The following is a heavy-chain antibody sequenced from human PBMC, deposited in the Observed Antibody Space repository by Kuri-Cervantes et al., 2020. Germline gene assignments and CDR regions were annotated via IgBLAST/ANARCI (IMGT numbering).Heavy chain of an antibody. CDR3: ARDAVAGWGRFDP. CDR2: ISSSSDYI. J-gene: IGHJ5*02. CDR1: GFTFSSYS. D-gene: IGHD6-19*01. Sequence: GESLKISCAASGFTFSSYSMNWVRQAPGKGLEWVSSISSSSDYIFYADSVKGRFTISRDNAKNSLYLQMNSLRAEDTAVYYCARDAVAGWGRFDPWGQGTLVTVSS. V-gene: IGHV3-21*01.